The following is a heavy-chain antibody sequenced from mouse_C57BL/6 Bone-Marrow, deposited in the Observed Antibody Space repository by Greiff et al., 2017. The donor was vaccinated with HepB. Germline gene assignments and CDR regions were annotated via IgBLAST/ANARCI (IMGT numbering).Heavy chain of an antibody. D-gene: IGHD1-1*01. CDR1: GFTFSDYY. Sequence: EVQGVESGGGLVQPGGSLKLSCAASGFTFSDYYMYWVRQTPEKRLEWVAYISNGGGSTYYPDTVKGRFTISRDNAKNTLYLQMSRLKSEDTAMYYCARHYYYGRRGFWYFDVWGTGTTVTVSS. V-gene: IGHV5-12*01. J-gene: IGHJ1*03. CDR2: ISNGGGST. CDR3: ARHYYYGRRGFWYFDV.